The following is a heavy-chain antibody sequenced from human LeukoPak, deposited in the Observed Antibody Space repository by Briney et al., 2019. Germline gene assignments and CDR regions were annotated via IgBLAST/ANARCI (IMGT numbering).Heavy chain of an antibody. CDR3: ARDDGGQWLARGPGWFDP. D-gene: IGHD6-19*01. CDR2: IIPILGIA. CDR1: GGTFSSYA. Sequence: ASVKVSCKASGGTFSSYAISWVRQAPGQGLEWMGRIIPILGIANYAQKFQGRVTITADKSTSTAYMELSSLRSEDTAVYYCARDDGGQWLARGPGWFDPWGQGTLVTVSS. V-gene: IGHV1-69*04. J-gene: IGHJ5*02.